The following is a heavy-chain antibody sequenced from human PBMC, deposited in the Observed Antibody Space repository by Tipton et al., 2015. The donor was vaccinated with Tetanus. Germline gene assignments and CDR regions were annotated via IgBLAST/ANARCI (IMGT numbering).Heavy chain of an antibody. CDR1: GFIFSSYG. CDR3: AREADCSGGSCFSGDFDN. D-gene: IGHD2-15*01. V-gene: IGHV3-33*01. J-gene: IGHJ4*02. Sequence: LSLTCAASGFIFSSYGIHWVRQAPGKGLEWVAVSWYDGTDQYYADSVKGRFTISRDNSKNTLYLQMNSLRAEDTAVYYCAREADCSGGSCFSGDFDNWGQGTQVTVSS. CDR2: SWYDGTDQ.